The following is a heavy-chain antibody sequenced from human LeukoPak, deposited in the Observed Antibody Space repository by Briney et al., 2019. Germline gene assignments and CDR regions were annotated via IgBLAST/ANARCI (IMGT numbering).Heavy chain of an antibody. J-gene: IGHJ1*01. CDR3: ASELLYWWYYPY. Sequence: SETLSLTCTVSGGSVSSGSYYWSWIRQPPGKGLEWIGYIYYSGSTNYNPSLKSRVTISVDTSKNQFSLKLSSVTAADTAVYYCASELLYWWYYPYWGQRTLVTVSS. CDR1: GGSVSSGSYY. CDR2: IYYSGST. V-gene: IGHV4-61*01. D-gene: IGHD2-8*02.